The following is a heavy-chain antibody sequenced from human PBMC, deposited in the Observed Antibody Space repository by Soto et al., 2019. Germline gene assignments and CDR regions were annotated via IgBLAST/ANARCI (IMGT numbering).Heavy chain of an antibody. V-gene: IGHV4-39*02. J-gene: IGHJ5*02. Sequence: SETLSLTCTVSGGSISSGTYYWVWIRQPPGKGLEWIGSLYYTGRTYYSPSLKSRVTISVDTSKNHFSLNLTSVTAADTAVYFCARRLARGVIGWFDPWGQGTLVT. D-gene: IGHD3-10*01. CDR1: GGSISSGTYY. CDR3: ARRLARGVIGWFDP. CDR2: LYYTGRT.